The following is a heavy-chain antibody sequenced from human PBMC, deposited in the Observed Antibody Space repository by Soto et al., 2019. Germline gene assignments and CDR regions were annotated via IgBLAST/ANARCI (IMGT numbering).Heavy chain of an antibody. J-gene: IGHJ5*02. CDR2: FNPRGGSA. V-gene: IGHV1-46*01. Sequence: QVQLVQSGAEVKKPGVSVRVSCKASGYTFTTYYIHWIRQAPGQGLEWMGVFNPRGGSATYAQKFQGRLIMTADTSTSTVYMEMSSLRSEDTAVYYCARQGVVREHWFDPWGQGTLVTVSS. D-gene: IGHD3-3*01. CDR3: ARQGVVREHWFDP. CDR1: GYTFTTYY.